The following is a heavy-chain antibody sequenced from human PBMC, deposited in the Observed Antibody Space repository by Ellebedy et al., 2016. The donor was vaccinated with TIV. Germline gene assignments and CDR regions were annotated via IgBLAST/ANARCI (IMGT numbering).Heavy chain of an antibody. Sequence: GESLKISCAASGFTFSSYAMHWVRQAPGKGLEWVAVISYDGSNKHYADSVKGRFTISRDNSKNTLFLQMNSLRTVDTAVYYCARELQHFRAFDSWGQGTLVTVSS. CDR1: GFTFSSYA. D-gene: IGHD1-1*01. CDR3: ARELQHFRAFDS. CDR2: ISYDGSNK. V-gene: IGHV3-30-3*01. J-gene: IGHJ4*02.